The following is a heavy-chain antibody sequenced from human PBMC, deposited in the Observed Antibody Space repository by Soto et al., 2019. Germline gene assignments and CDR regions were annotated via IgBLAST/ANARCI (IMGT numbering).Heavy chain of an antibody. CDR2: IRSSSSYI. CDR1: GFTFSSYS. Sequence: PGGSLRLSCAASGFTFSSYSMNWVRQAPGKGLEWVSSIRSSSSYIYYADSVKGRFTISRDNAKNSLYLQMNSLRAEDTAVYYCARDGRSSSHYYYYGMDVWGQGTTVTVSS. D-gene: IGHD6-13*01. J-gene: IGHJ6*02. CDR3: ARDGRSSSHYYYYGMDV. V-gene: IGHV3-21*01.